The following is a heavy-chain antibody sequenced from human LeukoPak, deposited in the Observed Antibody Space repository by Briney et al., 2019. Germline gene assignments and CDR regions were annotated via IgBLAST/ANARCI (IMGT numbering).Heavy chain of an antibody. CDR1: GGSFSSYA. V-gene: IGHV1-69*05. D-gene: IGHD3-22*01. J-gene: IGHJ4*02. CDR2: IIPIFGTA. CDR3: ARNYDSSRGGFDY. Sequence: SVKVSRKASGGSFSSYALSWVRQAPGQGLEWMGGIIPIFGTANYAQKFQGRVTITTDESTSTAYMELSSLRSEDTAVYYCARNYDSSRGGFDYWGQGTLVTVSS.